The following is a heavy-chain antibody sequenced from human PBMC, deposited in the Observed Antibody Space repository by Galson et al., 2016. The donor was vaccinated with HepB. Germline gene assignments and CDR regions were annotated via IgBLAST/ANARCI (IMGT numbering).Heavy chain of an antibody. J-gene: IGHJ3*02. V-gene: IGHV3-66*01. CDR1: GFTVSSNY. CDR2: IYSGGDT. D-gene: IGHD1-1*01. CDR3: ARGNDHGTGAFCI. Sequence: SLRLSCAASGFTVSSNYMSWVRQAPGKGLEWVSIIYSGGDTYYADSVKGRFTISRDTLRNTLYVQMNSLRAEDTAVYYCARGNDHGTGAFCIWGQGTMVTVSS.